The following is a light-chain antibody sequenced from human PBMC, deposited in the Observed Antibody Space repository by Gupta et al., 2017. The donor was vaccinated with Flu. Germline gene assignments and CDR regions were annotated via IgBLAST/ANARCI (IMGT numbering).Light chain of an antibody. V-gene: IGLV1-40*01. Sequence: QSVLTQPHSVSGAPGQRVTISCTGSSSNIGAGYDVNWYQQLPGTAPKLLIYGKKNRTSGVPVLFSGSKSGTAASLAISGLQEEEEADYYCQSDDNNVSGVFGRGTKLTVL. J-gene: IGLJ3*02. CDR2: GKK. CDR3: QSDDNNVSGV. CDR1: SSNIGAGYD.